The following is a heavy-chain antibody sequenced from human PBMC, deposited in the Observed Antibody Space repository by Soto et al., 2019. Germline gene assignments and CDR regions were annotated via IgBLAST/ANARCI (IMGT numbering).Heavy chain of an antibody. CDR1: GGSISSGGYY. Sequence: PSETLSLTCTVSGGSISSGGYYWSWIRQHPGKGLEWIGYIYYSGSTYYNPSLKSLVTISVDTSKNQFSLKLSSVTAADTAVYYCARSYVYSTSLVSLTFDYWGQGTLVTVSS. J-gene: IGHJ4*02. CDR3: ARSYVYSTSLVSLTFDY. V-gene: IGHV4-31*01. CDR2: IYYSGST. D-gene: IGHD2-2*01.